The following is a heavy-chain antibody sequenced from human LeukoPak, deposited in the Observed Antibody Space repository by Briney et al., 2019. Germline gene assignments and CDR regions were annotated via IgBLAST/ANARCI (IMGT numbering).Heavy chain of an antibody. D-gene: IGHD3-22*01. CDR1: GGSISSYY. Sequence: PSETLSLTCPVSGGSISSYYWSWIRQPPGKGLEWIGYIYYSGSTNYNPSLKSRVTISVDTSKNQFSLKLSSVTAADTAVYYCARAIQKYYYDSSGYPNWYFDLWGRGTLVTVSS. V-gene: IGHV4-59*01. CDR2: IYYSGST. CDR3: ARAIQKYYYDSSGYPNWYFDL. J-gene: IGHJ2*01.